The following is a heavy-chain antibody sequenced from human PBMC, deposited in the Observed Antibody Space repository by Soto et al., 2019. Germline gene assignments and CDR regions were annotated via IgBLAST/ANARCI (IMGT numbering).Heavy chain of an antibody. D-gene: IGHD6-19*01. CDR2: IVVGSGNT. CDR1: GFTFNSSA. V-gene: IGHV1-58*01. CDR3: AADEIAVADYRAFDV. Sequence: GASVKVSCKASGFTFNSSAVQWVRQARGQRLEWIGWIVVGSGNTNYAQKFQERVTITRDMSTSTAYMELSSLRSEDTAVYYCAADEIAVADYRAFDVWGQGTMDTVSS. J-gene: IGHJ3*01.